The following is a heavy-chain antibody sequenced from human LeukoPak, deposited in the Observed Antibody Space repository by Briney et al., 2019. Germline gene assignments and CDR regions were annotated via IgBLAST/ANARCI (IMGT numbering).Heavy chain of an antibody. Sequence: SETLSLTCAVYGASFSGYYWSWIRQPPGKGLEWIGEITHSGSTNYNPSLKSRVTISVDTSKNQFSLKLSSVTAADTAVYYWARRGRSSSWYGRGAFDIWGQGKMVTVSS. CDR2: ITHSGST. CDR3: ARRGRSSSWYGRGAFDI. CDR1: GASFSGYY. D-gene: IGHD6-13*01. J-gene: IGHJ3*02. V-gene: IGHV4-34*01.